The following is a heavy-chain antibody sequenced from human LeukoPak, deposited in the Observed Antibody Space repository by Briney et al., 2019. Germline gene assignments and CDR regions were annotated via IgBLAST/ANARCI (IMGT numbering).Heavy chain of an antibody. CDR1: GYSISSGYY. CDR3: ARGGDYPPGWFEP. J-gene: IGHJ5*02. Sequence: SETLSLTCTVSGYSISSGYYWGWIRQPPGKGLEWIGSIYHSGSTYYNPSLKSRVTISVDTSKNQFSLKLSSVTAADTAVYYCARGGDYPPGWFEPWGQGTLVTVSS. D-gene: IGHD4-17*01. CDR2: IYHSGST. V-gene: IGHV4-38-2*02.